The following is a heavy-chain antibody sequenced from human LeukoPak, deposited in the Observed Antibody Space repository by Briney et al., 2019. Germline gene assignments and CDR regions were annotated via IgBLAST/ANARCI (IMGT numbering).Heavy chain of an antibody. J-gene: IGHJ4*02. CDR1: GFTFSSYG. CDR2: IRYEGSNK. V-gene: IGHV3-30*02. CDR3: AKVPPRGTIAAAEPVY. D-gene: IGHD6-13*01. Sequence: GGSLRLSCAASGFTFSSYGMHWVRQAPGKGLEWVAFIRYEGSNKYYADSVKGRFTISRDNSKNTLYLQMNSLRAEDTAVYYCAKVPPRGTIAAAEPVYWGQGTLVTVSS.